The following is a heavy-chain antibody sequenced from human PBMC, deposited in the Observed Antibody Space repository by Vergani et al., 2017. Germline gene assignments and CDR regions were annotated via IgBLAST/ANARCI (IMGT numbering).Heavy chain of an antibody. CDR3: ARDGGYRGFRPDYYYGMDV. CDR2: IWYDGSNK. Sequence: VQLVESGGGVVQPGRSLRLSCAASGFTFSSYGMHWVRQAPGKGLEWVAVIWYDGSNKYYADSVKGRFTISRENSKNTLYLQMNSLRAEDTAVYYCARDGGYRGFRPDYYYGMDVWGQGTTVTVSS. CDR1: GFTFSSYG. V-gene: IGHV3-33*01. J-gene: IGHJ6*02. D-gene: IGHD1-26*01.